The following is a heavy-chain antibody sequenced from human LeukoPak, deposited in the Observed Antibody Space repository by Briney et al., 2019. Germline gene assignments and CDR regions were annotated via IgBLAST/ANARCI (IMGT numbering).Heavy chain of an antibody. D-gene: IGHD4-17*01. CDR2: IYYSGST. Sequence: SETLSLTCTVSGGSISSYYWSWIRQPPGKGLEWIGYIYYSGSTNYNPSLRSRVTISVDTSKNQFSLKLSSVTAAHTAVYYCARGLTVTTADYWGQGTLVTVSS. CDR3: ARGLTVTTADY. J-gene: IGHJ4*02. V-gene: IGHV4-59*01. CDR1: GGSISSYY.